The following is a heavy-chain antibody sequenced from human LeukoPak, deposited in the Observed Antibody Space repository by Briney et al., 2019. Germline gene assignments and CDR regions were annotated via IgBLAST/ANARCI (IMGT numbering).Heavy chain of an antibody. CDR2: IKSKTDGGTT. V-gene: IGHV3-15*01. Sequence: GGSLRLSCAASGFTFSNAWMSWVRQAPGKGLEWVGRIKSKTDGGTTDYAAPVKGRFTTSRDDSKNTLYLQMNSLKTEDTAVYYCTTDEVGATNRYWGQGTLVTVSS. CDR1: GFTFSNAW. D-gene: IGHD1-26*01. CDR3: TTDEVGATNRY. J-gene: IGHJ4*02.